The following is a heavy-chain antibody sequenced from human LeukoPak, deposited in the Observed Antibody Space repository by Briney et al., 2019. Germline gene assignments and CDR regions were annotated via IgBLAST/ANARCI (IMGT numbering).Heavy chain of an antibody. V-gene: IGHV5-51*01. Sequence: GESLKISCKGSGYSFTSYWIGWVRQMPGKGLEWMGIIYPGDSDTRYSPSFQGQVTISADKSISTAYLQWSSLKASDTAMYYCARQVIGGSYYDAFDIWGQGTMVTVSS. CDR2: IYPGDSDT. CDR3: ARQVIGGSYYDAFDI. D-gene: IGHD1-26*01. CDR1: GYSFTSYW. J-gene: IGHJ3*02.